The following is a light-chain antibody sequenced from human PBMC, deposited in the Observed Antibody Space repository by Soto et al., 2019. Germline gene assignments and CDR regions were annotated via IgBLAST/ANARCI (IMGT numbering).Light chain of an antibody. CDR1: QSISSTY. CDR2: GAS. V-gene: IGKV3-20*01. J-gene: IGKJ3*01. Sequence: EIVLTQSPGTLSLSPGETATLACRASQSISSTYLAWYQQKPGQAPRLLIYGASNRATGIPDRFSGSGSGTDFTLTISRLEPEDFAMYYCQQYGFSPRFTFGPGTKVIS. CDR3: QQYGFSPRFT.